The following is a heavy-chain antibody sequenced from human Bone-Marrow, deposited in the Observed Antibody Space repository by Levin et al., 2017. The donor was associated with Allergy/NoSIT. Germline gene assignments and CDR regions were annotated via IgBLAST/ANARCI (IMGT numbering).Heavy chain of an antibody. J-gene: IGHJ3*02. V-gene: IGHV4-39*07. CDR2: IFYIGNLFYSGKT. CDR3: ARDTYPNAFDI. Sequence: SQTLSLTCIVSDGSISSSNDYWGWIRQPPGKGLEWIGSIFYIGNLFYSGKTYYNPSLRGRVTISVDTSKNQFSLNLSSVTAADTALYYCARDTYPNAFDIWGQGTMVTVSS. CDR1: DGSISSSNDY. D-gene: IGHD2-2*01.